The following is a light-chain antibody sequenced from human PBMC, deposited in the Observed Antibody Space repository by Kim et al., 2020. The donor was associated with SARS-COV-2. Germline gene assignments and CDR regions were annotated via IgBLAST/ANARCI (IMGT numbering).Light chain of an antibody. V-gene: IGLV1-44*01. CDR1: SSNIGSNT. J-gene: IGLJ2*01. Sequence: GQSVTISGSGSSSNIGSNTASWYPQVPGTAPKRLIYYDKERPSGVPDRFSGSKSGTSASLAITGLQSGDEADYYCAAWDDIQSGPVFGGGTQVTVL. CDR2: YDK. CDR3: AAWDDIQSGPV.